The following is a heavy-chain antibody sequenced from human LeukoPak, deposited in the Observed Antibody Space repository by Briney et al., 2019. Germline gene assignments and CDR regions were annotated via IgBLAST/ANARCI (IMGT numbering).Heavy chain of an antibody. CDR3: AREISSSLYEIFDY. J-gene: IGHJ4*02. Sequence: GGSLRLSCAASGFTFSSYSMNWVRQAPGKGLEWVSSISSSSSYIYYADSVKGRFTISRDNAKNTLYLQMNSLRAEDTAVYYCAREISSSLYEIFDYWGQGTLVTVSS. V-gene: IGHV3-21*01. CDR2: ISSSSSYI. CDR1: GFTFSSYS. D-gene: IGHD6-13*01.